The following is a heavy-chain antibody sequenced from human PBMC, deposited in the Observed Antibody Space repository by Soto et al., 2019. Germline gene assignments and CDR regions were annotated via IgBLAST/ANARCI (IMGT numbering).Heavy chain of an antibody. CDR1: GYTFTGYY. V-gene: IGHV1-2*02. CDR3: ARPYKPYSSSWYYFDY. J-gene: IGHJ4*02. Sequence: ASVKVSCKASGYTFTGYYMHWVRQAPGQGLEWMGWINPNSGGTNYAQKFQGRVTMTRDTSISTAYMELSRLRSDDTAVYYCARPYKPYSSSWYYFDYWGQGTLVTVSS. CDR2: INPNSGGT. D-gene: IGHD6-13*01.